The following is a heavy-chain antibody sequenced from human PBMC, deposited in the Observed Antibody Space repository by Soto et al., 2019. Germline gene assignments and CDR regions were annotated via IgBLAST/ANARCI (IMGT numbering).Heavy chain of an antibody. CDR2: INAGNGNT. Sequence: GASVKVSCKASGYTFTSYAMHWVRQAPGQRLEWMGWINAGNGNTKYSQKFQGRVTITRDTSASTAYMELSSLRSEDTAVYYCARMGLYYDFWSGYYTDYWGQGTLVTVSS. D-gene: IGHD3-3*01. V-gene: IGHV1-3*01. J-gene: IGHJ4*02. CDR1: GYTFTSYA. CDR3: ARMGLYYDFWSGYYTDY.